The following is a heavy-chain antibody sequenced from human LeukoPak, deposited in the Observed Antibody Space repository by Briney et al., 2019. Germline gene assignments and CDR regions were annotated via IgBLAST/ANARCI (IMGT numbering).Heavy chain of an antibody. J-gene: IGHJ4*02. CDR2: INWNGGST. CDR3: ARVQGTVGANDY. Sequence: PGGSLRLSCAASGFTFDDYGMSWVRQAPGKGLEWVSGINWNGGSTGYADSVKGRFTISRDNAKDSLYLQMNSLRAEDTTLYYCARVQGTVGANDYWGQGTLVTVSS. D-gene: IGHD1-26*01. V-gene: IGHV3-20*04. CDR1: GFTFDDYG.